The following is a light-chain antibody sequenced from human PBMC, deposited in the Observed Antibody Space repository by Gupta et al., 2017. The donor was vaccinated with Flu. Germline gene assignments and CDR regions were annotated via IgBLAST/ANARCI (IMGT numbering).Light chain of an antibody. CDR1: SSDVGVYNY. CDR2: EVS. V-gene: IGLV2-8*01. J-gene: IGLJ3*02. CDR3: SSYAGSNNWV. Sequence: SVTISCTGTSSDVGVYNYVSLYQQHPGEVPKLISYEVSKRPSGVPDRFSGSKSGNTDSLTVSGLQAEDEADYYCSSYAGSNNWVFGGGTKVT.